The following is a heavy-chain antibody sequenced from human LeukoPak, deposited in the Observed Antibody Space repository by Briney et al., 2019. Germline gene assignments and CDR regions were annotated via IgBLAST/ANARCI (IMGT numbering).Heavy chain of an antibody. CDR3: ARETWSGYTNFDY. J-gene: IGHJ4*02. D-gene: IGHD3-3*01. CDR1: GGTFSSYA. V-gene: IGHV1-69*04. Sequence: SVKVSCKASGGTFSSYAISWVRQAPGQGLEWMGRIIPILGIANYAQKFQGRVTITADKSTSTAYMELSSLRSEDTAVYYCARETWSGYTNFDYWGQGTLVTVSS. CDR2: IIPILGIA.